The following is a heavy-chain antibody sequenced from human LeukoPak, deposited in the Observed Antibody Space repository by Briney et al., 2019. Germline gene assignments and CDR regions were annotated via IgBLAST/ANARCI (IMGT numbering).Heavy chain of an antibody. J-gene: IGHJ2*01. D-gene: IGHD5-12*01. CDR1: GGTFSSYA. CDR3: ARDVIRGYSGYQRYFDL. Sequence: RASVKVSCKASGGTFSSYAISWVRQAPGQGLEWMGRIIPILGIANYAQKFQGRVTITADKSTSTAYMELSSLRSEDTAVYYCARDVIRGYSGYQRYFDLWGRGTLVTVSS. CDR2: IIPILGIA. V-gene: IGHV1-69*04.